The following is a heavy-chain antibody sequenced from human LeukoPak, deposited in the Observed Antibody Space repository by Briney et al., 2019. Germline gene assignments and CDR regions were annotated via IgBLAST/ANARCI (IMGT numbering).Heavy chain of an antibody. CDR1: GFTFTTYA. CDR3: AREYDSSGGPLDY. Sequence: GGSLRLSCAASGFTFTTYAMSWVRQAPGKGLEWVSSISGSGGSTYYADSVKGRFTISRDNSKNTLYLQMNSLRAEDTAVYYCAREYDSSGGPLDYWGQGTLVTVSS. J-gene: IGHJ4*02. V-gene: IGHV3-23*01. D-gene: IGHD3-22*01. CDR2: ISGSGGST.